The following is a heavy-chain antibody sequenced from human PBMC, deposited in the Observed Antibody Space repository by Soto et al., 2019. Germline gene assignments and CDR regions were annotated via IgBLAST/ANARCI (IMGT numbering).Heavy chain of an antibody. CDR3: ARTSAAGKYYYGMDV. Sequence: GGSLKISCKGSGYSFTRYWIGRVRQMPGKGLEGMGIIYPGGADTRYSPSFQGQVTITADKSISTAYLQWSSLKASDTAMYYCARTSAAGKYYYGMDVWGQGTTVTVSS. J-gene: IGHJ6*02. CDR2: IYPGGADT. CDR1: GYSFTRYW. D-gene: IGHD6-13*01. V-gene: IGHV5-51*01.